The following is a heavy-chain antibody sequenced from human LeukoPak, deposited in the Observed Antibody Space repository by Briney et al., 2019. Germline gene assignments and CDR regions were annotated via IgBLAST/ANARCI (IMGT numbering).Heavy chain of an antibody. CDR2: INPNSGGT. CDR3: ARVPGISVTAMYYFDY. CDR1: GYTFTGYY. J-gene: IGHJ4*02. V-gene: IGHV1-2*02. Sequence: ASVKVSCKASGYTFTGYYMHWVRQAPGQGLEWMGWINPNSGGTNYAQKFQGRVTMTRDTSISTAYMELSGLRSDDTAVYYCARVPGISVTAMYYFDYWGQGTLVTVSS. D-gene: IGHD2-21*02.